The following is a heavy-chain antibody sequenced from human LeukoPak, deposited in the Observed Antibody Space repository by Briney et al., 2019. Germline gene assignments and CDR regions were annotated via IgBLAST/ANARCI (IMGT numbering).Heavy chain of an antibody. D-gene: IGHD1-1*01. J-gene: IGHJ4*02. CDR1: GFSFGSYG. CDR3: ARKGYGDY. Sequence: GGSLRLSCAASGFSFGSYGLSWVRQAPGKGLQWVSYADSVEGRFTISRDNAKNSLYLQMNSLRAEDTAVYYCARKGYGDYWGQGTLVTVSS. V-gene: IGHV3-48*04.